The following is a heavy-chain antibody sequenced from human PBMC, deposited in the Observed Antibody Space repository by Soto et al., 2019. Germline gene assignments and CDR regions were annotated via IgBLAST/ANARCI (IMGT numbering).Heavy chain of an antibody. D-gene: IGHD3-9*01. Sequence: SGTMSLPSTVSGGSISSADYYWSWIRQPPGKGLEWIGYIYYSGSTYYNPSLKSRVTISVDTSKNQFSLKLSSVTAADTAVYYCARDHYVYDILTGYGYYYGMDVWGQGTTVTVSS. CDR1: GGSISSADYY. CDR3: ARDHYVYDILTGYGYYYGMDV. CDR2: IYYSGST. J-gene: IGHJ6*02. V-gene: IGHV4-30-4*01.